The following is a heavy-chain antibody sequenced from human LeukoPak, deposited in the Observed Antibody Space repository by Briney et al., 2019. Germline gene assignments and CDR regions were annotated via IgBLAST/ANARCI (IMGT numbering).Heavy chain of an antibody. J-gene: IGHJ4*02. CDR1: GFTFINAW. CDR3: TTDGVGIEGATFDY. V-gene: IGHV3-15*01. Sequence: GGSLRLSCAASGFTFINAWMAWVRQAPGRGLEWVGRIKANPHGGTTDYAAPVKGRFTISRDDSKNTLYLQMNSLNTEDTAVYYCTTDGVGIEGATFDYWGQGTLVTVSS. D-gene: IGHD1-26*01. CDR2: IKANPHGGTT.